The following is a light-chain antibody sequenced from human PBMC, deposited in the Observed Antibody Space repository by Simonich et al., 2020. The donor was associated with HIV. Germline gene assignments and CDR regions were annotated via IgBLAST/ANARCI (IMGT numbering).Light chain of an antibody. CDR1: QGLASY. CDR3: QHLNSFLPLT. Sequence: DIQLTQSPSFLSASVGDRVTITCRASQGLASYLAWYKQKPGKAPKLLIYRASTLQSGVPSRFSGSGSGTEFTLTISSLQPEDFATYYCQHLNSFLPLTFGGGTKVEIK. CDR2: RAS. V-gene: IGKV1-9*01. J-gene: IGKJ4*01.